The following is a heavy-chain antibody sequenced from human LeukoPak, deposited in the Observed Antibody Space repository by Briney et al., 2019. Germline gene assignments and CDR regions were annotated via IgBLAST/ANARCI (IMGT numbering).Heavy chain of an antibody. Sequence: PSETLSLTCTVSGGSISGNYYWSWIRQPAGKGLEWIGRIYARGNTNYNPSLKSRVTISVDTSKNQFSLKLSSVTAADTAVYFCARDRHAYFDAFDIWGQGTMVTVSS. CDR3: ARDRHAYFDAFDI. V-gene: IGHV4-61*02. D-gene: IGHD2/OR15-2a*01. CDR1: GGSISGNYY. J-gene: IGHJ3*02. CDR2: IYARGNT.